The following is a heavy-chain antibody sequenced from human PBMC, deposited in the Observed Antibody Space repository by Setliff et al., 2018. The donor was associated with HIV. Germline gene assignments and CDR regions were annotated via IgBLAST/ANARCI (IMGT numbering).Heavy chain of an antibody. CDR1: GYTFSGYY. J-gene: IGHJ4*01. Sequence: ASVKVSCKTSGYTFSGYYLHWVRRAPGRGLEWMGWINPNSGATNYARNFQGRVTMTRDTSANTAYMELSSLRSDDTAVYFCARGALLAVFDFDHWGHGTLVTVSS. CDR3: ARGALLAVFDFDH. V-gene: IGHV1-2*02. D-gene: IGHD3-3*02. CDR2: INPNSGAT.